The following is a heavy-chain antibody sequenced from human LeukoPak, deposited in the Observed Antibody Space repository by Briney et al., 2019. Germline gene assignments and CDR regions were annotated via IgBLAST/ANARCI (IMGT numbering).Heavy chain of an antibody. D-gene: IGHD3-22*01. V-gene: IGHV4-38-2*02. CDR3: ARESSAVAHTMMRDWLDP. CDR2: INHSGRT. CDR1: GYSINFGHL. J-gene: IGHJ5*02. Sequence: PSETLSLTCDVSGYSINFGHLWGWIRQPPGRGLEWIASINHSGRTYYTPSLKSRVTISVDTLKNQFSLKVTSVTAEDTAMYFCARESSAVAHTMMRDWLDPWGQGTLVTVSS.